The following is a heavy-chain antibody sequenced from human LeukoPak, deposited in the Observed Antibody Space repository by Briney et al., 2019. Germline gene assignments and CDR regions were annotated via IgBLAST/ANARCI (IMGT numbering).Heavy chain of an antibody. J-gene: IGHJ5*02. Sequence: SETPSLTCTVSSGSISTSNYYWGWVRQPPGKALEWIGNIFYSGSTYYNPSLKSRVTISVDTSKNQFSLKLSSVTAADTAVYYCARVHSSSFTNWFDPWGQGTLVTVSS. CDR3: ARVHSSSFTNWFDP. CDR2: IFYSGST. D-gene: IGHD6-13*01. V-gene: IGHV4-39*07. CDR1: SGSISTSNYY.